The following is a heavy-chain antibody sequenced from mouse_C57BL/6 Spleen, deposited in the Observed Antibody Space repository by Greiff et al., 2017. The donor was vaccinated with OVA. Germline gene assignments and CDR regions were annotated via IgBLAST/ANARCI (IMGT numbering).Heavy chain of an antibody. CDR3: ARSYCNYVDYAMDY. CDR1: GYTFTSYW. J-gene: IGHJ4*01. CDR2: IDPSDSET. D-gene: IGHD2-1*01. V-gene: IGHV1-52*01. Sequence: QVQLQQPGAELVRPGSSVKLSCKASGYTFTSYWMHWVKQRPIQGLEWIGNIDPSDSETHYNQKFKDKATLTVDKSSSTAYMQLSSLTSEDSAVYYCARSYCNYVDYAMDYWGQGTSVTVSS.